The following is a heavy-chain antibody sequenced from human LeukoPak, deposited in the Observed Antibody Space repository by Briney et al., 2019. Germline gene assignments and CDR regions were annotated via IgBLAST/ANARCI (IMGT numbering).Heavy chain of an antibody. CDR1: GYTFTNYG. Sequence: AASVKVSCKASGYTFTNYGISWVRQAPGQGLEWMGWISVFYGHTNYSQNFQGRLTMTTHTSTSTAYLELRSLRSDDTAVYYCVREVSAANAGYMDVWGTGTTVTVSS. J-gene: IGHJ6*03. CDR3: VREVSAANAGYMDV. CDR2: ISVFYGHT. D-gene: IGHD6-13*01. V-gene: IGHV1-18*01.